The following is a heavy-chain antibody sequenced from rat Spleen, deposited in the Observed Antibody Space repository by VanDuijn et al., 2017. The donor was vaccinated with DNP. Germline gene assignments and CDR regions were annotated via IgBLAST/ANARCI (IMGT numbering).Heavy chain of an antibody. CDR1: GFTFSDYY. CDR2: ISYDGGRT. V-gene: IGHV5-22*01. J-gene: IGHJ1*01. D-gene: IGHD1-1*01. Sequence: EVQLVESGGGLVQPGRSLKLSCAASGFTFSDYYMAWVRQAPTKGLEWVAYISYDGGRTNYGDSVKGRFTISRDDAKSTLYLQMNSLRSEDMATYYCTSYSGNYWYFDFWGPGTMVTVSS. CDR3: TSYSGNYWYFDF.